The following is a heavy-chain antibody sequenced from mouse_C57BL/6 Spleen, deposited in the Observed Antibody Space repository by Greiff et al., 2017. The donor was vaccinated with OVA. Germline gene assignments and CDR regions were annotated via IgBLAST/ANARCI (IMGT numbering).Heavy chain of an antibody. J-gene: IGHJ2*01. CDR3: ARDRAGTWYFDD. D-gene: IGHD3-1*01. CDR2: ISDGGSYT. CDR1: GFTFSSYA. V-gene: IGHV5-4*01. Sequence: EVKVVESGGGLVKPGGSLKLSCAASGFTFSSYAMSWVRQTPEKRLEWVATISDGGSYTYYPDNVKGRFTISRDNAKNNLYLQMSHLKSEDTAMYYCARDRAGTWYFDDWGQGTTLTVSS.